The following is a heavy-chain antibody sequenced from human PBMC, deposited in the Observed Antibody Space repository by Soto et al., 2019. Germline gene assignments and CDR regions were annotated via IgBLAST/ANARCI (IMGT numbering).Heavy chain of an antibody. CDR3: ARPTMRAGTDV. V-gene: IGHV5-51*01. Sequence: GESLKISCKGSGYSSTSYWIGWVRQMPGKGLEWMGIIYPGDSDTRYSPSFQGQVTISADKTISTAYLQWSNLKASDTAIYYCARPTMRAGTDVWGQGTTVTVSS. CDR2: IYPGDSDT. CDR1: GYSSTSYW. J-gene: IGHJ6*02.